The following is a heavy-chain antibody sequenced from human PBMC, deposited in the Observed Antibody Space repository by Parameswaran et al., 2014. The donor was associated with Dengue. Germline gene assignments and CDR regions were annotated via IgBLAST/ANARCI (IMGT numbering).Heavy chain of an antibody. CDR3: ARDTASGWSLDS. V-gene: IGHV3-11*01. D-gene: IGHD6-19*01. CDR2: ISSSGSAI. Sequence: WIRQPPGKGLEWLSYISSSGSAITYADSLKGRFTISRDNAKNSLYLLIKSLRAEDTAIYYCARDTASGWSLDSWGQGTLVTVSS. J-gene: IGHJ4*02.